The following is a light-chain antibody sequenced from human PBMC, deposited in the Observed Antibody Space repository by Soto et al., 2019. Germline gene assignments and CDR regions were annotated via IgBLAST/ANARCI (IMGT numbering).Light chain of an antibody. V-gene: IGKV3D-7*01. CDR3: QQDYNLPS. CDR1: QSFSSNY. J-gene: IGKJ4*01. Sequence: PGDPVTLSFRASQSFSSNYLSWCQRKPGQATRLLIYGASTRATGIPARISGSGSGTDFTLTISSLQAEDFAVYYCQQDYNLPSFGGGTNV. CDR2: GAS.